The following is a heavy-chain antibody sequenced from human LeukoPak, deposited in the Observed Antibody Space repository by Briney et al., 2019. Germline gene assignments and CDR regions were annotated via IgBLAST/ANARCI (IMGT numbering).Heavy chain of an antibody. V-gene: IGHV3-48*03. CDR3: ARRSGSSYGHFDY. CDR1: GFTFSSYE. CDR2: ISSSGSTI. Sequence: PGGPLRLSCAASGFTFSSYEMKWVRQAPGKGLEWVSYISSSGSTIYYADSVKGRFTISRDNSQNTLYLQMNSLRAEDTALYYCARRSGSSYGHFDYWGQGTLVTVSS. J-gene: IGHJ4*02. D-gene: IGHD1-26*01.